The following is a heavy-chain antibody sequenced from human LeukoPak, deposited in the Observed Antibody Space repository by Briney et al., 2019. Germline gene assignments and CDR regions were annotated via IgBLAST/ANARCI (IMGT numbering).Heavy chain of an antibody. CDR3: ARPAYPYYYDGATYHPS. CDR1: GYTFTSYA. CDR2: IYPNSGGT. D-gene: IGHD3-22*01. J-gene: IGHJ5*02. V-gene: IGHV1-2*02. Sequence: GASVKVSCKASGYTFTSYAMNWVRQAPGQGLEWMGWIYPNSGGTNYALKFQGRVTMTRDTSTTTAYMELSRLRSDDTAVYYCARPAYPYYYDGATYHPSWGQGTLVTVSS.